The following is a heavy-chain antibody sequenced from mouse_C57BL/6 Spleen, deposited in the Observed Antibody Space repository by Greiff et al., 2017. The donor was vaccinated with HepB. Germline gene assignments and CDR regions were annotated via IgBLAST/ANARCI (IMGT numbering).Heavy chain of an antibody. V-gene: IGHV1-80*01. CDR3: AREDLGYYFDY. J-gene: IGHJ2*01. CDR1: GYAFSSYW. D-gene: IGHD4-1*01. CDR2: IYPGDGDT. Sequence: VKVVESGAELVKPGASVKISCKASGYAFSSYWMNWVKQRPGKGLEWIGQIYPGDGDTNYNGKFKGKATLTADKSSSTAYMQLSSLTSEDSAVYFCAREDLGYYFDYWGQGTTLTVSS.